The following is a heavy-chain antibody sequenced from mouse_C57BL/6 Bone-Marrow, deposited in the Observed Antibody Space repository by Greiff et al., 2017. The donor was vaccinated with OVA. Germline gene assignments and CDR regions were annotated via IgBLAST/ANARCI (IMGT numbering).Heavy chain of an antibody. J-gene: IGHJ2*01. Sequence: VQLQQPGAELVKPGASVKLSCKASGYTFTSYWMHWVKQRPGPGLEWIGMIHPNSGSTNYNEKFKSKATLTVDKSSSTAYMQRSSLTSEDSAVYYCERFFITTVVAFDYWGQGTTLTVSS. V-gene: IGHV1-64*01. CDR1: GYTFTSYW. D-gene: IGHD1-1*01. CDR3: ERFFITTVVAFDY. CDR2: IHPNSGST.